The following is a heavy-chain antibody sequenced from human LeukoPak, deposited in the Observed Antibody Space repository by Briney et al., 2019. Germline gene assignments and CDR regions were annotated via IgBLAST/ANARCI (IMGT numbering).Heavy chain of an antibody. CDR2: IYYSGST. J-gene: IGHJ2*01. CDR1: GGSISGYY. Sequence: SETLSLTCTVSGGSISGYYWSWIRQPPGKGLEWIGYIYYSGSTNYNPSLKSRVTISVDTSKNQFSLKVNSVTTADTAVYYCARVGSRQQTWYFDLWGRGTLVTVSS. D-gene: IGHD6-13*01. V-gene: IGHV4-59*01. CDR3: ARVGSRQQTWYFDL.